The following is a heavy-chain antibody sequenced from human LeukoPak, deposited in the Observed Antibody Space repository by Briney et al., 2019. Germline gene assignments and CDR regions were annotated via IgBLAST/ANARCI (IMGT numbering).Heavy chain of an antibody. D-gene: IGHD2-21*01. Sequence: GESLRLSCAVSGITLSNYGMSWVRQAPGKGLEWVAGISGSGGSTNYADSVKGRFTISRDSPKNTLFLQMNSLRAEDTAVYFCAKRGVVIRVILVGFHREAYYFDSWGQGALVIVSS. CDR1: GITLSNYG. CDR2: ISGSGGST. CDR3: AKRGVVIRVILVGFHREAYYFDS. V-gene: IGHV3-23*01. J-gene: IGHJ4*02.